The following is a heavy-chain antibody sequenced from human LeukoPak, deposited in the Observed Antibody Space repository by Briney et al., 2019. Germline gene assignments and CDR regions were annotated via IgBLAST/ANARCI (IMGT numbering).Heavy chain of an antibody. J-gene: IGHJ4*02. CDR1: GYSINNYW. Sequence: GESLKISCKGSGYSINNYWIGWVRQMPGKGLEWMGIIYPADSDIRYSPSFQGQVTISADKSISTAYLQWSSLKASDTAMYYCARYIAAAGLHYFDYWGQGTLVTVSS. D-gene: IGHD6-13*01. CDR3: ARYIAAAGLHYFDY. CDR2: IYPADSDI. V-gene: IGHV5-51*01.